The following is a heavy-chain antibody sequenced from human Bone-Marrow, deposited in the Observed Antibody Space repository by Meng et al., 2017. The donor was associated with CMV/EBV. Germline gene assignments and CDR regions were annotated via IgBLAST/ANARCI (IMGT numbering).Heavy chain of an antibody. Sequence: SETLSLTCTVSGGSISISNYYWVWIRQPPGKGLEWIGSIYFSGRAYYSPSLKSRVTISVDTSKKQFSLKVNSVTAADTAVYYCARVKAVSNWFDPWRQGTLVTVSS. D-gene: IGHD6-19*01. CDR2: IYFSGRA. V-gene: IGHV4-39*07. CDR3: ARVKAVSNWFDP. CDR1: GGSISISNYY. J-gene: IGHJ5*02.